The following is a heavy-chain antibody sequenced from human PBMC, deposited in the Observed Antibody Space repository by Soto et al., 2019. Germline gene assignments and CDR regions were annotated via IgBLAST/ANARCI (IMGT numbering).Heavy chain of an antibody. CDR1: GYSFTDYH. D-gene: IGHD6-19*01. J-gene: IGHJ6*02. CDR2: INPKSGGT. Sequence: QVQLVQSGAEVKKPGASVKVSCKASGYSFTDYHIHWVRQAPGQGLEWLGRINPKSGGTSTAQKFQGWVTMTTDTSISTASMELRGLRSDDTAVYYCARKALAVGGLSYYGMDVWGPGTTVTVSS. V-gene: IGHV1-2*04. CDR3: ARKALAVGGLSYYGMDV.